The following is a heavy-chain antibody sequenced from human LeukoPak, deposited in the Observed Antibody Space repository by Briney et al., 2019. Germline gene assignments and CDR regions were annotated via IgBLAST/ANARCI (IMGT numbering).Heavy chain of an antibody. V-gene: IGHV1-2*02. Sequence: ASVKVSCKASGYTFTDYYMHWVRQAPGQGLEWMGWINPNSGGTNYAQKFQGRVTMTRDTSISTAYMELSRLRSDDTAVYYCARARDDSIGSRWFDPWGQGTLVTVSS. D-gene: IGHD3-22*01. CDR1: GYTFTDYY. CDR3: ARARDDSIGSRWFDP. CDR2: INPNSGGT. J-gene: IGHJ5*02.